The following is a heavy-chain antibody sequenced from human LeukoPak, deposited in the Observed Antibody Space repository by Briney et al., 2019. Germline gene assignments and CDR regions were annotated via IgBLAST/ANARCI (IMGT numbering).Heavy chain of an antibody. V-gene: IGHV1-2*02. Sequence: ASVKVSCKASGYTFTGYYMHWVRQAPGQGLEWMGWINPNSGGSKYAQKFQERVTMTRDTSISTAYMELSRLRSDDTAVYYCASAGAYGSGRGYFDYWGQGTLVTVSS. CDR1: GYTFTGYY. CDR3: ASAGAYGSGRGYFDY. CDR2: INPNSGGS. J-gene: IGHJ4*02. D-gene: IGHD3-10*01.